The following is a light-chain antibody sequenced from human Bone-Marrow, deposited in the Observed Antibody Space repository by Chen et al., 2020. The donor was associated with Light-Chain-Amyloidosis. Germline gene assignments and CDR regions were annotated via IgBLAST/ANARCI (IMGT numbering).Light chain of an antibody. Sequence: QSVLTQPPSASGTPGQRVTISCSGPSSNIGSNYVSWFQQLPGSAPKLLIYTNDQRPSGVPDRISGSKSGTSASLTISGLRSEDEADYYCAAWDDSLSGFFVFGTGTTVTVL. CDR3: AAWDDSLSGFFV. CDR1: SSNIGSNY. J-gene: IGLJ1*01. V-gene: IGLV1-47*01. CDR2: TND.